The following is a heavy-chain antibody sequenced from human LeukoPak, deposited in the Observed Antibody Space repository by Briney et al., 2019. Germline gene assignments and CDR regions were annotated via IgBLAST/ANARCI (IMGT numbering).Heavy chain of an antibody. CDR2: IYTSGIT. CDR1: GGSINNYY. D-gene: IGHD3-22*01. CDR3: ARVARGYYDSSGYLPYYGMDV. Sequence: PSETLSLTCTVSGGSINNYYWSWIRQPAGKGLEWIGRIYTSGITNYNPSLQSRVSMSVDTSKNQFSLKLSSVTAADTAVYYCARVARGYYDSSGYLPYYGMDVWGQGTTVTVSS. V-gene: IGHV4-4*07. J-gene: IGHJ6*02.